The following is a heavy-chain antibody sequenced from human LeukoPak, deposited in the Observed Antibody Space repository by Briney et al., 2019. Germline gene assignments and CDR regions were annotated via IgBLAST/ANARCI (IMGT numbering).Heavy chain of an antibody. J-gene: IGHJ4*02. CDR2: INPNGGST. V-gene: IGHV1-46*01. Sequence: HWASVKVSCKASGYTFTSYYMYWVRQAPGQGLEWMGTINPNGGSTNYAQKFQGRVTMTRDMSKSTVYMELSNLRSEDTAVYYCALDLGSTPNDYGGQGTLVTVSS. CDR3: ALDLGSTPNDY. CDR1: GYTFTSYY. D-gene: IGHD1-26*01.